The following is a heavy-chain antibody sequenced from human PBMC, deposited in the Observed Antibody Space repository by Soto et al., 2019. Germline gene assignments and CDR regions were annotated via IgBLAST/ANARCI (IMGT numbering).Heavy chain of an antibody. CDR3: ARDXSSSFRFLGLXY. J-gene: IGHJ4*02. D-gene: IGHD6-6*01. CDR1: GYTFTSYG. Sequence: GASVKVSCKASGYTFTSYGISWVRQAPGQGLEWMGWISAYNGNTNYAQKLQGRVTITRDTSASTAYMELSSLRSEDTAVYYCARDXSSSFRFLGLXYWGQGTLVXVSS. V-gene: IGHV1-18*01. CDR2: ISAYNGNT.